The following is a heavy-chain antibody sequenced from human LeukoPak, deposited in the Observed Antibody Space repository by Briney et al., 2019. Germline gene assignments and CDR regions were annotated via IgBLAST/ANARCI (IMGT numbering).Heavy chain of an antibody. D-gene: IGHD2-21*02. V-gene: IGHV1-8*02. J-gene: IGHJ4*02. CDR2: MNPNSGNT. CDR3: ARFPSVAYCGGDCYRRFDY. CDR1: GGTFSSYA. Sequence: GASVKVSCKASGGTFSSYAINWVRQATGQGLEWMGWMNPNSGNTGYAQKFQGRVTMTRNTSISTAYMELSSLRSEDTAVYYCARFPSVAYCGGDCYRRFDYWGQGTLVTVSS.